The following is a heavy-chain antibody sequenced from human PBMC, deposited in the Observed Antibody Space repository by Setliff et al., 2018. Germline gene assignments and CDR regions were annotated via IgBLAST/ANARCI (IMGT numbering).Heavy chain of an antibody. CDR2: IISSGSHI. CDR3: AKDIGSSWYFGYYGMDV. D-gene: IGHD6-13*01. V-gene: IGHV3-21*04. J-gene: IGHJ6*02. CDR1: GFTFSSYT. Sequence: PGGSLRLSCAGSGFTFSSYTMNWVRQAPGKGLEWVSSIISSGSHIYYADSVKGRFTISRDNSKNSLYLQMNSLRTEDTALYYCAKDIGSSWYFGYYGMDVWGQGTTVTVSS.